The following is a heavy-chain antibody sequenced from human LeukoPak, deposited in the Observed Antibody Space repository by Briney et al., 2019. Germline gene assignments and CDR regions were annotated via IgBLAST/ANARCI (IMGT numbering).Heavy chain of an antibody. CDR1: GGSISNYY. V-gene: IGHV4-59*12. D-gene: IGHD6-6*01. J-gene: IGHJ6*03. Sequence: SETLSLTCTVSGGSISNYYWSWIRQPPGKGLDWIGYIYNSGTTYYNPSLKSRVTISVDTSKNQFSLKLSSVTAADTAVYYCARIRPSRLYMDVWGKGTTVTVSS. CDR2: IYNSGTT. CDR3: ARIRPSRLYMDV.